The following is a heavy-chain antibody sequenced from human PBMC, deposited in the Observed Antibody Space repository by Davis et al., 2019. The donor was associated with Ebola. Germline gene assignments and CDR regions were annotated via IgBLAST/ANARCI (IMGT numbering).Heavy chain of an antibody. D-gene: IGHD3-10*01. Sequence: MPSETLSLTCTVSGGSISSRSYYWGWIRQPPGKGLEWIGEIHHSGKTNYNPSFKSRVSIIVDAPKNQFSLTLRSATAADTGVYYCARGAGLVRGVLSLGFDDWAQGAQVTVSS. CDR2: IHHSGKT. CDR1: GGSISSRSYY. CDR3: ARGAGLVRGVLSLGFDD. V-gene: IGHV4-39*07. J-gene: IGHJ4*02.